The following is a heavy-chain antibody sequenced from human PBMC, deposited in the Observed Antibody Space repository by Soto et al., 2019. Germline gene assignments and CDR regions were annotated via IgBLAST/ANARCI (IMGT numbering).Heavy chain of an antibody. Sequence: SVKVSCKASGGTFSSYAISWVRQAPGQGLEWMGGIIPIFGTANYAQKFQGRVTITADESTSTAYMELSSLRSEDTAVYYCARDSGGDDSSGYYRTLDAFDIWGQGKMVTVSS. J-gene: IGHJ3*02. CDR1: GGTFSSYA. CDR3: ARDSGGDDSSGYYRTLDAFDI. CDR2: IIPIFGTA. V-gene: IGHV1-69*13. D-gene: IGHD3-22*01.